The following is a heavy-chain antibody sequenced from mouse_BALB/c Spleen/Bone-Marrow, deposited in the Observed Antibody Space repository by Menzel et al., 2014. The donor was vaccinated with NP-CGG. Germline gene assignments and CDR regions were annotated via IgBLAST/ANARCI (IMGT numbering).Heavy chain of an antibody. CDR1: GYSITSDYA. Sequence: VQQQQSGPGLVKPSQSLSLTCTVTGYSITSDYAWNWIRQFPGNKLEWMGYISYSGSTSYNSSFKSRISITRDTSKNQFYLQKNSVTTEETATYYCARWRDYYGSNYYWFFDVRGGGPPVSAPS. V-gene: IGHV3-2*02. CDR2: ISYSGST. CDR3: ARWRDYYGSNYYWFFDV. J-gene: IGHJ1*01. D-gene: IGHD1-1*01.